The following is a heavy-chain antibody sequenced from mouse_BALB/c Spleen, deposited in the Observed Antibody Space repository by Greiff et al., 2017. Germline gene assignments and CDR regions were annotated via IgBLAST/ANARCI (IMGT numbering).Heavy chain of an antibody. J-gene: IGHJ2*01. CDR3: ARSGGLITLDY. V-gene: IGHV5-17*02. Sequence: EVQVVESGGGLVQPGGSRKLSCAASGFTFSSFGMHWVRQAPEKGLEWVAYISSGSSTIYYADTVKGRFTISRDNPKNTLFLQMTSLRSEDTAMYYCARSGGLITLDYWGQGTTLTVSS. CDR1: GFTFSSFG. D-gene: IGHD1-2*01. CDR2: ISSGSSTI.